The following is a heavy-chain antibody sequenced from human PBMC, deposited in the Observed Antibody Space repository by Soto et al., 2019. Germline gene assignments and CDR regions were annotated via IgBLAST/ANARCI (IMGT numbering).Heavy chain of an antibody. CDR2: INPSGGST. CDR3: ARDDLNMVRGVAFQFDP. J-gene: IGHJ5*02. V-gene: IGHV1-46*01. Sequence: ASVKVSCKASGYTFTSYYMHWVRQAPGQGLEWMGIINPSGGSTSYAQKFQGRVTMTRDTSTSTVYMELSSLRSDDTAVYYCARDDLNMVRGVAFQFDPWGQGTLVTVSS. D-gene: IGHD3-10*01. CDR1: GYTFTSYY.